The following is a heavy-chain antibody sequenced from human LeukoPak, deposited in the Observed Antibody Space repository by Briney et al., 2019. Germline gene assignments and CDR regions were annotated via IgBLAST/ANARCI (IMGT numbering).Heavy chain of an antibody. CDR3: ARVGLDIVVVPATPNLPNKYYYYYYMDV. Sequence: PGGSLRLSCAASGFTFDDFAMSWVRQASGKGLEWVSGINWNGGSTGYADSVKGRFTISRDNAKNSLYLQMNSLRAEDTAVYYCARVGLDIVVVPATPNLPNKYYYYYYMDVWGKGTTVTVSS. J-gene: IGHJ6*03. V-gene: IGHV3-20*04. CDR2: INWNGGST. D-gene: IGHD2-2*01. CDR1: GFTFDDFA.